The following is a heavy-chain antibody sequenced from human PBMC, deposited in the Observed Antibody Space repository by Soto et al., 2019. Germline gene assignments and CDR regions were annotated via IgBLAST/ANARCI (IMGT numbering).Heavy chain of an antibody. Sequence: SGPTLVNPTQTLTLTCTFSGFSLTSGGVGVGWIRQPPGRSLEWLAAIYWSEGRRLSPSLESRLTITKDTSKNQVVLIMTNMDPVDTATYYCIYRRQLYDYHGLDVWGQGTTVTVSS. CDR2: IYWSEGR. J-gene: IGHJ6*02. V-gene: IGHV2-5*01. D-gene: IGHD1-1*01. CDR3: IYRRQLYDYHGLDV. CDR1: GFSLTSGGVG.